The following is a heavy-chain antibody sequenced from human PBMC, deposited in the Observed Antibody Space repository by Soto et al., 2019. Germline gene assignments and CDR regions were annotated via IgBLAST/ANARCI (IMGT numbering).Heavy chain of an antibody. CDR1: GGTFSSYA. V-gene: IGHV1-69*13. CDR3: ARVPYGDYVPQYYYGMDV. J-gene: IGHJ6*02. D-gene: IGHD4-17*01. CDR2: IIPIFGTA. Sequence: ASVKVSCKASGGTFSSYAISWVRQAPGQGLEWMGGIIPIFGTANYGPKFQGRVTITGDESTSTAYMELSSLRSEDTAVYYCARVPYGDYVPQYYYGMDVWGQGTTVTVSS.